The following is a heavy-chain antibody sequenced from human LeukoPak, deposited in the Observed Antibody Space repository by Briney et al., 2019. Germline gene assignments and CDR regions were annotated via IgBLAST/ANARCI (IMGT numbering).Heavy chain of an antibody. J-gene: IGHJ4*02. CDR2: ISTSGSTI. CDR1: GFTFSGYG. Sequence: GRSLRLSCAASGFTFSGYGMHWVRQAPGRGLEWVSYISTSGSTIYYADSVKGRFTISRDNAKNSLYLQMNSLRAEDTAVYYCARSGSYPDYWGQGTLVTVSS. V-gene: IGHV3-48*04. CDR3: ARSGSYPDY. D-gene: IGHD1-26*01.